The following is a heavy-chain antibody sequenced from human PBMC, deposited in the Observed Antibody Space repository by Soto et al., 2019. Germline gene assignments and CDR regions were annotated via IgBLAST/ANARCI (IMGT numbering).Heavy chain of an antibody. CDR3: ARVVAAAPVYYGMDV. Sequence: ASVKVSCKASGFTFAIYCITWVRQAPGQGLEWMGWINPYNGNTNYAQKFQGRVTMTTDTSTSTGYMELRSLRSDDTAVYYCARVVAAAPVYYGMDVWGQGTTVTVSS. J-gene: IGHJ6*02. V-gene: IGHV1-18*01. CDR2: INPYNGNT. CDR1: GFTFAIYC. D-gene: IGHD2-15*01.